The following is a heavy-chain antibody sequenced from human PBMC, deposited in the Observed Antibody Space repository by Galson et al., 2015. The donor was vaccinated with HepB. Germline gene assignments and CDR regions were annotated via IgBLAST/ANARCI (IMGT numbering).Heavy chain of an antibody. CDR3: ARGHYSSGWRAIDC. D-gene: IGHD6-25*01. V-gene: IGHV3-72*01. Sequence: SLRLSCAASGFTFSDHYMDWVRQAPGKGLEWVARTRNKANSYTTEYAASVKGRFTISRDDSKSSLYLQMNSLKTEDTALYYCARGHYSSGWRAIDCWGQGTLVTVSS. J-gene: IGHJ4*02. CDR1: GFTFSDHY. CDR2: TRNKANSYTT.